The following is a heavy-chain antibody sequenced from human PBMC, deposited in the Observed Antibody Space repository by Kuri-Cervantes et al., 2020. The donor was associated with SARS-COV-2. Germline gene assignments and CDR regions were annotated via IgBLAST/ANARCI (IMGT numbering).Heavy chain of an antibody. CDR2: INHSGST. Sequence: GSLRLSCAVYGGSFSGYYWSWIRQPLGKGLEWIGEINHSGSTNYNPSLKSRVTISVDTSKNQFSLKLSSVTAADTAVYYCARHRPTSGYFQHWGQGTLVTVSS. J-gene: IGHJ1*01. D-gene: IGHD2-2*01. V-gene: IGHV4-34*01. CDR1: GGSFSGYY. CDR3: ARHRPTSGYFQH.